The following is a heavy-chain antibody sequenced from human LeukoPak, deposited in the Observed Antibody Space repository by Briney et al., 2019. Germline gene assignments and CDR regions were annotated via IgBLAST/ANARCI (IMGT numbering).Heavy chain of an antibody. CDR2: ISSSTSTI. V-gene: IGHV3-48*02. D-gene: IGHD1-1*01. CDR1: GFTFTSHS. J-gene: IGHJ4*02. CDR3: ARTGTETTQLHFDY. Sequence: PGGSLRLSCAASGFTFTSHSMNWVRQAPGKGLEWVSYISSSTSTIYYADSVKGRFTVYRDNAKNSLYLQMNSLRDEDTAVYYCARTGTETTQLHFDYWGQGTLVSVSS.